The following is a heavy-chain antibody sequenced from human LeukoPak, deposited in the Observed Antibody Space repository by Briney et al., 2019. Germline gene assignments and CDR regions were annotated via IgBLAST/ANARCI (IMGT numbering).Heavy chain of an antibody. CDR3: ARGGGLDV. V-gene: IGHV3-7*03. CDR1: GCTFSSYW. J-gene: IGHJ6*02. D-gene: IGHD3-16*01. CDR2: ISHNGNVN. Sequence: GGSLRLSCAASGCTFSSYWMNWARQAPGKGLEWVASISHNGNVNYYVDSVKGRFTISRDNAKNSLYLQMSNLRAEDTAVYFCARGGGLDVWGQGATVTVSS.